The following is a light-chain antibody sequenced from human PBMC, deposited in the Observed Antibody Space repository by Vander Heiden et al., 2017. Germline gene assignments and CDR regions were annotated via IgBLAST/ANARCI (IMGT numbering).Light chain of an antibody. CDR1: HNISKN. CDR2: GAS. Sequence: EIVMTQSPATLSVSPGEGATLSCRASHNISKNLAWYQLKPGQAPRLLIYGASFRAIGIPARFSGSGSGTEFTLTISRLQSEDFAVYYCQPGNNWPVTFGQGTKMEI. CDR3: QPGNNWPVT. J-gene: IGKJ2*01. V-gene: IGKV3-15*01.